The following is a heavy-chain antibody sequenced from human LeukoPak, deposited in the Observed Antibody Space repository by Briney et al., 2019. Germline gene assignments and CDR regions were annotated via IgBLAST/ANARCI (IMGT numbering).Heavy chain of an antibody. CDR3: ARETIIYYDSIGCFDY. D-gene: IGHD3-22*01. V-gene: IGHV3-21*01. CDR1: GFTFSSYS. J-gene: IGHJ4*02. CDR2: ISSSSSYI. Sequence: GGSLRLSCAASGFTFSSYSMDWVRQAPGKGLEWVSSISSSSSYIYYADSVKGRFTISRDNAKNSLYLQMNSLRAEDTAVYYCARETIIYYDSIGCFDYWGQGTLVTVSS.